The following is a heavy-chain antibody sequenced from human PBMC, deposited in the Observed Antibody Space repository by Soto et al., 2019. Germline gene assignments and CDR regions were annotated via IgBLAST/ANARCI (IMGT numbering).Heavy chain of an antibody. CDR1: GYSFSTYD. D-gene: IGHD3-3*01. J-gene: IGHJ5*02. CDR2: ISPKNGNT. Sequence: LLLQSGAELKKPGASGKISCKASGYSFSTYDISWPRQAPGQGPEWMGRISPKNGNTNYAQNFQDRVTMTANTSSSTAYMELRGLRSDDTTKYYCATSYDSGFDPWGQGTLVTVSS. V-gene: IGHV1-18*04. CDR3: ATSYDSGFDP.